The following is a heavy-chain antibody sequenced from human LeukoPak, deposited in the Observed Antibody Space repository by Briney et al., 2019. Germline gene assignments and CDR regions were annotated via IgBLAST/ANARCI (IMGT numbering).Heavy chain of an antibody. V-gene: IGHV3-23*01. J-gene: IGHJ4*02. CDR2: ISGTGGST. CDR3: AKEYYDYVWGSD. D-gene: IGHD3-16*01. Sequence: GGSLRLSCAASGFTFSGQAMSWVRQAPGKGLEWVSAISGTGGSTYYVGSVKGRFTISRDNSKNTLYLQMNSLRAEDTAVYYCAKEYYDYVWGSDWGQGTLVTVSS. CDR1: GFTFSGQA.